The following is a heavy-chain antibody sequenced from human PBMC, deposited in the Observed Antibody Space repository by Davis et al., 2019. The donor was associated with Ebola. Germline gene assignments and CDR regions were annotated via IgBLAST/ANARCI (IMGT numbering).Heavy chain of an antibody. CDR1: GFTFSSYA. V-gene: IGHV3-23*01. Sequence: GESLKISRAASGFTFSSYAMSWVRQAPGKGLEWVSAISGSGGSTYYADSVKGRFTISRDNAKNSLYLQMNSLRAEDTAVYYCARLVVVHVDYFDYWGQGTLVTVSS. J-gene: IGHJ4*02. D-gene: IGHD2-2*01. CDR3: ARLVVVHVDYFDY. CDR2: ISGSGGST.